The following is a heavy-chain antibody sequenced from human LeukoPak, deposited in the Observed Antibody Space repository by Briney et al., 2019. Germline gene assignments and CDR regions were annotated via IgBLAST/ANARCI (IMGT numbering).Heavy chain of an antibody. CDR2: IYTSGST. CDR3: ARGSSYYDFWSGYYHFDY. D-gene: IGHD3-3*01. CDR1: GGSISSYY. Sequence: PSETLSLTCTVSGGSISSYYWSWIRQPAGKGLEWIGRIYTSGSTNYNPSLKSRVTMSVDTSKNQFSLKLSSVTAADTAVYYCARGSSYYDFWSGYYHFDYWGQGTLVTVSS. V-gene: IGHV4-4*07. J-gene: IGHJ4*02.